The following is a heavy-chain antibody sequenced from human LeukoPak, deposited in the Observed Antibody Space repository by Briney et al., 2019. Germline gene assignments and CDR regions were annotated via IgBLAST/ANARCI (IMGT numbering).Heavy chain of an antibody. V-gene: IGHV3-30*18. CDR1: GFTFSSYG. CDR2: ISYDGSNK. D-gene: IGHD3-22*01. Sequence: PGRSLRLSCAASGFTFSSYGMHWIRQAPGKGLEWVAVISYDGSNKYYADSVKGRFTISRDNSKNTLYLQMNSLRAEDTAVYYCAKLQPNYYDSNDAFDIWGQGTMVTVSS. J-gene: IGHJ3*02. CDR3: AKLQPNYYDSNDAFDI.